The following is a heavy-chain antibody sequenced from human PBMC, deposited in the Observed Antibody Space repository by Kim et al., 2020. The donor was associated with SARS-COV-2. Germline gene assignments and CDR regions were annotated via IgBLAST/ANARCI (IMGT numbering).Heavy chain of an antibody. Sequence: QQFQGRVTITADESTRTAYIELCSLRSEDTAVYCCARASGSYYYSLPFDYWGQGTLVTVSS. D-gene: IGHD3-10*01. CDR3: ARASGSYYYSLPFDY. V-gene: IGHV1-69*01. J-gene: IGHJ4*02.